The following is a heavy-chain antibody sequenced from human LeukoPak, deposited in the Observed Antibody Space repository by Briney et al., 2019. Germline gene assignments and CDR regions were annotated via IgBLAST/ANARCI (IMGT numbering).Heavy chain of an antibody. D-gene: IGHD6-13*01. CDR3: ARDRVGQQLVGRNYYYYYMDV. CDR2: IYYSGST. V-gene: IGHV4-39*07. Sequence: SETLSLTCTVSGGSIGSGTYYWGWIRQSPGKGLEWIGSIYYSGSTNYNPSLKSRVTISVDTSKSQFSLKLSSVTAADTAVYYCARDRVGQQLVGRNYYYYYMDVWGKGTTVTISS. J-gene: IGHJ6*03. CDR1: GGSIGSGTYY.